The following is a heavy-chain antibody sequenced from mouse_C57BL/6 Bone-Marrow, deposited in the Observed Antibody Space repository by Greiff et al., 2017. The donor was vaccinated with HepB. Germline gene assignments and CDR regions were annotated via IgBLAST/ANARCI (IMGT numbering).Heavy chain of an antibody. Sequence: DVKLVESGGDLVKPGGSLKLSCAASGFTFSSYGMSWVRQTPDKRLEWVATISSGGSYTYYPDSVKGRFTISRDNAKNTLYLQMSSLKSEDTAMYYCARHTGYDFDYWGQGTTLTVSS. D-gene: IGHD2-2*01. J-gene: IGHJ2*01. CDR3: ARHTGYDFDY. V-gene: IGHV5-6*02. CDR1: GFTFSSYG. CDR2: ISSGGSYT.